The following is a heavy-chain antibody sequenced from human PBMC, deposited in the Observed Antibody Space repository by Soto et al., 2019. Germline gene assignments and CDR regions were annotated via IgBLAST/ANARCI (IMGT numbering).Heavy chain of an antibody. Sequence: QVQLVQSGAEVKKPGSSVKVSCKASGGTFSSYAISWVRQAPGQGLEWMGGIIPIFGTANYAQKFQGRVRITADESTSTAYMGLSSLRSEDTAVYYCARGKPDSGWPYTYYYYGMDVWGQGTTVTVSS. V-gene: IGHV1-69*12. CDR1: GGTFSSYA. CDR3: ARGKPDSGWPYTYYYYGMDV. CDR2: IIPIFGTA. J-gene: IGHJ6*02. D-gene: IGHD6-19*01.